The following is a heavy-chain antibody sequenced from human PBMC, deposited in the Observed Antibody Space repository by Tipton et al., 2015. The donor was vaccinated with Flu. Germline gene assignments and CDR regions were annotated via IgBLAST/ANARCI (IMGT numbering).Heavy chain of an antibody. CDR3: ARDRAYGSSWEIFDY. CDR2: INPSGGST. D-gene: IGHD6-13*01. CDR1: GYTFTSYY. Sequence: QLVQSGAEVKKPGASVKVSCKASGYTFTSYYMHWVRQAPGQGLEWMGIINPSGGSTSYAQKFQGRVTMTRDTSTSTVYMELSSLRSEDTAVHYCARDRAYGSSWEIFDYWGQGTLVTVSS. J-gene: IGHJ4*02. V-gene: IGHV1-46*01.